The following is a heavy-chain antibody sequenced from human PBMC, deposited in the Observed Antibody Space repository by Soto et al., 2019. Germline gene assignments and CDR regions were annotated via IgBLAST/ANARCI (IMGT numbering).Heavy chain of an antibody. CDR2: IYSGGST. D-gene: IGHD5-18*01. CDR3: ARGPDGRYRYGSQYFDL. J-gene: IGHJ2*01. CDR1: GFTVSSNY. Sequence: GGSLRLSCAASGFTVSSNYMSWVRQAPGKGLEWVSVIYSGGSTYYADSVKGRFTISRDNSKNTLYLQMNSLRAEDTAVYYCARGPDGRYRYGSQYFDLWGRGTLVTVSS. V-gene: IGHV3-53*01.